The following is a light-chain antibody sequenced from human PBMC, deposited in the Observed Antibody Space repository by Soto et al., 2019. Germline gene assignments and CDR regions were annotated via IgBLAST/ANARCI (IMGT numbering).Light chain of an antibody. Sequence: QSALTQPASVSGSPGQSITISCTGTSSDVGGYNYVSWYQLHPGKAPELMIYDVSNRPSGVSNRFSGSKSGNTASLTISGLQAEDEADYYCSSYTSSSTVVFGGGPKLTVL. CDR1: SSDVGGYNY. CDR3: SSYTSSSTVV. CDR2: DVS. V-gene: IGLV2-14*01. J-gene: IGLJ2*01.